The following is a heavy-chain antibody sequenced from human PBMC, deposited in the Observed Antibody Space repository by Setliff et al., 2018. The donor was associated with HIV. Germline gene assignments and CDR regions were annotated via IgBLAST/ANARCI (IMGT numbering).Heavy chain of an antibody. CDR1: GGFISSYW. V-gene: IGHV4-59*08. CDR2: ISYSGST. J-gene: IGHJ4*02. CDR3: ARLPRQLLKGAAAYFDY. Sequence: SETLSLTCTVSGGFISSYWWSWIRQPPGKGLQWIGHISYSGSTNYIPSLKSRVTISVDTLKNQFSLKLSSVTATDTAVYYCARLPRQLLKGAAAYFDYWGQGTLVTVSS. D-gene: IGHD5-18*01.